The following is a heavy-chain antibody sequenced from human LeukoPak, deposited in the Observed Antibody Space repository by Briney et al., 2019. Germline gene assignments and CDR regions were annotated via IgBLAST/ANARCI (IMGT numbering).Heavy chain of an antibody. CDR3: ERFKGDGSGYYYDN. CDR1: GYSISSGYY. J-gene: IGHJ4*02. CDR2: IYHSGST. V-gene: IGHV4-38-2*02. D-gene: IGHD3-22*01. Sequence: SETLSLTCTVSGYSISSGYYWGWIRQPPGKGLEWIGSIYHSGSTYYNPSLKSRVTISVDTSMNQISLKLNSVTAADTAVYYCERFKGDGSGYYYDNWGQGTLVTVSS.